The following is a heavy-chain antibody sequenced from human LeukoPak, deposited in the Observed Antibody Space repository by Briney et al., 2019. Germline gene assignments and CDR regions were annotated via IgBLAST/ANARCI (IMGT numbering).Heavy chain of an antibody. V-gene: IGHV3-30*04. CDR3: ARATNYDFWSGLFD. CDR1: GFTFSSYA. Sequence: GGSLRLSCAASGFTFSSYAMHWVRQAPGKGLEWVAVISYDGSNKYYADSVKGRFTISRDNSKNTLYLQMNSLRAEDTAVYYCARATNYDFWSGLFDWGQGTLVTVSS. CDR2: ISYDGSNK. D-gene: IGHD3-3*01. J-gene: IGHJ4*02.